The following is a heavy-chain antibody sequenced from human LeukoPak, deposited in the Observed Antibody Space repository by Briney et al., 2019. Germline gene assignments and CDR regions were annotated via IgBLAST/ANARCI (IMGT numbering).Heavy chain of an antibody. D-gene: IGHD3-10*02. Sequence: SGGPLRLSCAASGFTFSGSAMHWVRQASGKGLEWVGRIRSKANSYATAYAASVNGRFTISRDDSKNTAYLQMNSLKTEDTAVYYCLVFGELFSNYMDVWGKGTTVTVSS. CDR2: IRSKANSYAT. CDR3: LVFGELFSNYMDV. V-gene: IGHV3-73*01. J-gene: IGHJ6*03. CDR1: GFTFSGSA.